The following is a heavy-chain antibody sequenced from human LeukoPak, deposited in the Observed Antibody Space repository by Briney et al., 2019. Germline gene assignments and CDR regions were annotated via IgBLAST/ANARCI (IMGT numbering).Heavy chain of an antibody. CDR3: ARELPYCSSTSCSPDR. Sequence: ASVKVSCKASGYTFTGYYMHWVRQAPGQGLEWMGWINPNSGGTNYAQKFQGRVTMTRDTSISTAYMELSRLRSDDTAVYYCARELPYCSSTSCSPDRWGQGTLVTVSS. CDR1: GYTFTGYY. CDR2: INPNSGGT. V-gene: IGHV1-2*02. D-gene: IGHD2-2*01. J-gene: IGHJ4*02.